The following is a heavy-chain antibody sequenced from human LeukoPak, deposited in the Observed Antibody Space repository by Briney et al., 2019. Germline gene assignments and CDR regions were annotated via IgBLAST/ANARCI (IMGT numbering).Heavy chain of an antibody. Sequence: GGSLRLSCAASGFTFNTYSMNWVRQAPGKGLEWVSYISSSSSIYYADSVKGRFTISRDNAKNSLYLQMNSLRSEDTAVYYCAKNVGLPMVRGVIHPPRPPYYYYYYMDVWGKGTTVTVSS. D-gene: IGHD3-10*01. CDR3: AKNVGLPMVRGVIHPPRPPYYYYYYMDV. V-gene: IGHV3-48*01. CDR1: GFTFNTYS. CDR2: ISSSSSI. J-gene: IGHJ6*03.